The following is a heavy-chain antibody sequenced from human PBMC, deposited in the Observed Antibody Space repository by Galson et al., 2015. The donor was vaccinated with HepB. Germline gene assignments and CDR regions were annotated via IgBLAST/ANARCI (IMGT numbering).Heavy chain of an antibody. CDR3: ARHRNLAAAFDAFDI. CDR1: GSSFPSYW. J-gene: IGHJ3*02. D-gene: IGHD6-13*01. Sequence: QSGAEVKKPGESLKISCKGSGSSFPSYWIGWVRQMPGKGLEWMGIIYPGDSDTRYSPSFQGQVTISADKSISTAYLQWSSLKASDTAMYYCARHRNLAAAFDAFDIWGQGTMVTVSS. V-gene: IGHV5-51*01. CDR2: IYPGDSDT.